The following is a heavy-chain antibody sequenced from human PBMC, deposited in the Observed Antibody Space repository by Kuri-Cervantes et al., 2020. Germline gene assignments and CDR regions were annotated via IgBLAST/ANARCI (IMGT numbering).Heavy chain of an antibody. Sequence: GGSLRLSCAASGFTFSDYYMSWIRQAPGKGLEWVSYISSSGSTIYYADSVKGRFTISRDNSKNTLYLQMNSLRAGDTAVYYCARDLWGIAAAGTPYYYYGMDVWGQGTTVTVSS. V-gene: IGHV3-11*01. CDR1: GFTFSDYY. J-gene: IGHJ6*02. CDR3: ARDLWGIAAAGTPYYYYGMDV. D-gene: IGHD6-13*01. CDR2: ISSSGSTI.